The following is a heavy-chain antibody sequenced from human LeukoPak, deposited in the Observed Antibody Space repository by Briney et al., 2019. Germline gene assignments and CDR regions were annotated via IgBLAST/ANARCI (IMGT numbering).Heavy chain of an antibody. V-gene: IGHV3-11*04. D-gene: IGHD3-16*01. J-gene: IGHJ5*02. CDR2: ISSSGSTI. CDR3: AREKTLSEFDP. CDR1: GGSFSGYY. Sequence: LSLTCAVYGGSFSGYYWSWIRQAPGKGLEWVSYISSSGSTIYYADSVKGRFTISRDNAKNSLYLQMNSLRAEDTAVYYCAREKTLSEFDPWGQGTLVTVSS.